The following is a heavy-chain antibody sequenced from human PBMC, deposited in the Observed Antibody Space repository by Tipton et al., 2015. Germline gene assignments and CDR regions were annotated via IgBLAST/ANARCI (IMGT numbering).Heavy chain of an antibody. J-gene: IGHJ4*02. Sequence: QLVQSGAVVKKPGESLKISCEASGYSFTSHWIGWVRQMPGKGLEWMGMIYPGDSDTRYSPSFQGQVTISAGRSTSTAYLQWSSLKASDTAVYYCARRLPYFEWSKVYYFDFWGQGSPVTVSS. CDR1: GYSFTSHW. D-gene: IGHD3-9*01. V-gene: IGHV5-51*01. CDR2: IYPGDSDT. CDR3: ARRLPYFEWSKVYYFDF.